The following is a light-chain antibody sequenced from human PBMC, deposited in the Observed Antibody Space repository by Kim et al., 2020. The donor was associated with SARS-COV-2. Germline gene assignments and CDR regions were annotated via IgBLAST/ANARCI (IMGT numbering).Light chain of an antibody. V-gene: IGKV2-28*01. Sequence: SFACRSSPSLLQRNLYNYMDWYLHKPEQSPQLLIYLGSNRASEVPDRFSGSGSGTDFTLKISRVRAEDVGVYYCMRALQTPGALTFGGGTKVDIK. J-gene: IGKJ4*01. CDR2: LGS. CDR1: PSLLQRNLYNY. CDR3: MRALQTPGALT.